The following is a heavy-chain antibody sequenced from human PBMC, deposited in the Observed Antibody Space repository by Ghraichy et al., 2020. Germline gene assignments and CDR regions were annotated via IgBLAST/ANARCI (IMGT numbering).Heavy chain of an antibody. D-gene: IGHD6-13*01. CDR1: GGSFSGYY. J-gene: IGHJ5*02. CDR3: ARGKNRGWYSSSWYRWFDP. Sequence: SETLSLTCAVYGGSFSGYYWSWIRQPPGKGLEWIGEINHSGSTNYNPSHKSRVTISVDTSKNQFSLKLSSVTAADTAVYYCARGKNRGWYSSSWYRWFDPWGQGTLVTVSS. CDR2: INHSGST. V-gene: IGHV4-34*01.